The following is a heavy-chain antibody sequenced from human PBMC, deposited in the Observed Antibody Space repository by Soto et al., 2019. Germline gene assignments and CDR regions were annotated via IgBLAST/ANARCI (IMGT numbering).Heavy chain of an antibody. D-gene: IGHD6-19*01. CDR3: ARRSSGWYFDY. J-gene: IGHJ4*02. V-gene: IGHV3-23*01. Sequence: EVQLLESGGGLVQPGGSLRLSCAASGFTFSSYAMTWVRQAPGKGLEWVSVISGSGGSTYYADSVKGRFTISRVNSKNTLYLQMNSLRAEDTAVYYCARRSSGWYFDYWGQGTLVTVSS. CDR2: ISGSGGST. CDR1: GFTFSSYA.